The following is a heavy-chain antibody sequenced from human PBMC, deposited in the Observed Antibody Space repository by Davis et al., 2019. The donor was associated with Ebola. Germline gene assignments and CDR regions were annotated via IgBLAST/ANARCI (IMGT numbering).Heavy chain of an antibody. CDR1: GFTFSSYS. CDR2: ISSSSSTI. D-gene: IGHD3-22*01. CDR3: ARVYYDSSGYYSWGYYYMDV. V-gene: IGHV3-48*02. J-gene: IGHJ6*03. Sequence: GESLKISCAASGFTFSSYSMNWVRQAPGKGLEWVSYISSSSSTIYYADSVKGRFTISRDNAKNSLYLQMNSLRDEDTAVYYCARVYYDSSGYYSWGYYYMDVWGKGTTVTVSS.